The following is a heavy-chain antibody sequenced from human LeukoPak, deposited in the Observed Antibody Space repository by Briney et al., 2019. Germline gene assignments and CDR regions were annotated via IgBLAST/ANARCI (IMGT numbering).Heavy chain of an antibody. J-gene: IGHJ4*02. CDR2: IIPIFGTA. D-gene: IGHD6-13*01. CDR1: GGTFSSYA. V-gene: IGHV1-69*05. CDR3: ARGRLQQLALFDY. Sequence: ASVKVSCKASGGTFSSYAISWVRQAPGQGLEWMGGIIPIFGTANYAQKFQGRVTITTDESTSTAYMELSSLRSEDTAVYYCARGRLQQLALFDYWGPGTLVTVSS.